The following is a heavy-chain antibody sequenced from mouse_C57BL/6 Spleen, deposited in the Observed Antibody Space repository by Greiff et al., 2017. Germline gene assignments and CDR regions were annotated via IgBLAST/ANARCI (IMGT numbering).Heavy chain of an antibody. Sequence: QVQLQQPGAELVKPGASVKLSCKASGYTFTSYWMQWVKQRPGQGLEWIGGIDPSDSYTKYNQKFQGKATLTVDTSSSTAYMQLSSLTSEDAAVYYCARLGTTVVADYWGQGTTLTVSS. CDR2: IDPSDSYT. CDR1: GYTFTSYW. J-gene: IGHJ2*01. D-gene: IGHD1-1*01. CDR3: ARLGTTVVADY. V-gene: IGHV1-50*01.